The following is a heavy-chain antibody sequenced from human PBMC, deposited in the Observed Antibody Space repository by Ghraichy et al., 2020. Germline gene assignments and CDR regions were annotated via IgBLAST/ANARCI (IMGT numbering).Heavy chain of an antibody. CDR2: ISAYNGNT. V-gene: IGHV1-18*01. CDR3: ARDLFPEYCSSTSCYIRAVANYYYYGMDV. Sequence: ASVKVSCKASGYTFTSYGISWVRQAPGQGLEWMGWISAYNGNTNYAQKLQGRVTMTTDTSTSTAYMELRSLRSDDTAVYYCARDLFPEYCSSTSCYIRAVANYYYYGMDVWGQGTTVTVSS. CDR1: GYTFTSYG. D-gene: IGHD2-2*02. J-gene: IGHJ6*02.